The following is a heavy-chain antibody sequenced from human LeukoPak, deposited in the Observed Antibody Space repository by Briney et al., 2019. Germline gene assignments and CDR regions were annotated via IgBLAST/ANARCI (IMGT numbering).Heavy chain of an antibody. J-gene: IGHJ4*02. CDR3: AKDYKVPALVTTVPID. D-gene: IGHD3-10*01. CDR1: GFTFSSYG. CDR2: ISYDGSNK. V-gene: IGHV3-30*18. Sequence: GGSLRLSCAASGFTFSSYGMHWVRQAPGKGLEWVAVISYDGSNKYYADSVKGRFTISRDNSKNTLYLQMNSLRAEDTAVYYCAKDYKVPALVTTVPIDWGQGTLVTVSS.